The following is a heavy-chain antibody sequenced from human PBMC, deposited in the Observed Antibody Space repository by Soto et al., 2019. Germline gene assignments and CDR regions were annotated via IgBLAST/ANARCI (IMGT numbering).Heavy chain of an antibody. D-gene: IGHD3-10*01. Sequence: PGGSLRLSCAASGFTFSSYGMHWVRQAPGKGLEWVSAISGSGSSKYYADSVKGRFTISRDNSKNTLYLQMNSLRAEDTAVYYCAKVGADLWFGEAHDAFDIWGQGTMVTVSS. CDR2: ISGSGSSK. CDR1: GFTFSSYG. V-gene: IGHV3-23*01. CDR3: AKVGADLWFGEAHDAFDI. J-gene: IGHJ3*02.